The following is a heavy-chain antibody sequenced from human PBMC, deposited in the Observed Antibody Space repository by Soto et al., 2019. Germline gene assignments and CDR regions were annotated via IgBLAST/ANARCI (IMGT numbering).Heavy chain of an antibody. CDR3: ARGDCVGGTCYSLAGSFYYCMDV. D-gene: IGHD2-15*01. J-gene: IGHJ6*03. Sequence: EVQLVESGGGLVQPGGSLRLSCAASGFTFGNYWMYWVRQAPGKGLVWVSRINSDGSVSSYADSVQGRLTISRDNVKNTLYLQMDSLRVEDTAVYYCARGDCVGGTCYSLAGSFYYCMDVWGKGTTVTVFS. V-gene: IGHV3-74*01. CDR1: GFTFGNYW. CDR2: INSDGSVS.